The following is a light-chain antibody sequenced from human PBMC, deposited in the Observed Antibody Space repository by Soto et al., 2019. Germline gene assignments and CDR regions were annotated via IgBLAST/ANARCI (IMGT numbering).Light chain of an antibody. Sequence: QSALTQPASASGFPGQSVTICCTGTSSDVWGYDYVSWYQQHPGKDAKLMIYEVIKRPSGVPDRFSGSKSGNTASLTVSGLQAEDEADYYCSSYAGSNNLVFGGGTKLTVL. CDR2: EVI. J-gene: IGLJ2*01. CDR1: SSDVWGYDY. CDR3: SSYAGSNNLV. V-gene: IGLV2-8*01.